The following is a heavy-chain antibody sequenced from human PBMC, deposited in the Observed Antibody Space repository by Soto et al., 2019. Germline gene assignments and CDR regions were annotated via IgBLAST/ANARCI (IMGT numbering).Heavy chain of an antibody. CDR2: ISGSGGST. V-gene: IGHV3-23*01. Sequence: GGSLRLSCAASGFTFSSYAMSWVRQAPGKGLEWVSAISGSGGSTYYADSVKGRFTISRDNSKNTLYLQMNSLRAEDTALYFCAKFGHYSDFWSGYQTTYYFDYWGQGTLVTVSS. J-gene: IGHJ4*02. CDR3: AKFGHYSDFWSGYQTTYYFDY. D-gene: IGHD3-3*01. CDR1: GFTFSSYA.